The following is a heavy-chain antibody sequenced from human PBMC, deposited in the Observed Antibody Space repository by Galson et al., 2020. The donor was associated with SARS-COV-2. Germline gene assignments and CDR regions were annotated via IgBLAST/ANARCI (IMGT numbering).Heavy chain of an antibody. V-gene: IGHV3-33*01. CDR3: ARDGQTSSGWAFDY. CDR2: IFFDGSDK. Sequence: GESLKISCAASGFTFISHAMHWVRQAPGKGLEWVAQIFFDGSDKYYGDSVKGRFTISRDSSKNTVYLQMNNLRADDTAVYYCARDGQTSSGWAFDYWGQGTLVTVSS. D-gene: IGHD6-19*01. J-gene: IGHJ4*02. CDR1: GFTFISHA.